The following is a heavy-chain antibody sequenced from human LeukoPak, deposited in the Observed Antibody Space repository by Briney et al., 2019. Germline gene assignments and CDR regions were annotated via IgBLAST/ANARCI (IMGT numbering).Heavy chain of an antibody. CDR1: GFTFSTHV. CDR3: ATPPYYFDY. Sequence: PGGSLRLSCTASGFTFSTHVMSWVRQAPGKGLEWVSAISGDGGSTFFADSVKGRFTVSRDNSKNMVYLQMNSLRVEDTAVYYCATPPYYFDYWGQGTLVTVSS. CDR2: ISGDGGST. J-gene: IGHJ4*02. V-gene: IGHV3-23*01.